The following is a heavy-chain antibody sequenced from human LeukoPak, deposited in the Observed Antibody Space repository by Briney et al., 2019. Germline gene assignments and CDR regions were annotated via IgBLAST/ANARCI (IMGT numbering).Heavy chain of an antibody. CDR1: GFTFNNYA. J-gene: IGHJ1*01. V-gene: IGHV3-23*01. CDR3: AKGVFGSGSYREYFEQ. Sequence: GESLKISCTASGFTFNNYAMSWVRQAPGKGLEWFSASSASGDSPYYADSVKGRFTISRDNSKNTLDLQMNSLRVEDTAVYYCAKGVFGSGSYREYFEQWGQGTLVTVSS. CDR2: SSASGDSP. D-gene: IGHD3-10*01.